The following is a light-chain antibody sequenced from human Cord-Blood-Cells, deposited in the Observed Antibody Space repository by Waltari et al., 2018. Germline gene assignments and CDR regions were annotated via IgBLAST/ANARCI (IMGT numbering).Light chain of an antibody. CDR2: DVS. CDR1: SSDVGGDNY. Sequence: QSALTQPRSVSGSPGQSVTIPCTGTSSDVGGDNYVSWYQQHPGTAPKLMIYDVSKRPSGVPDRFSGSKSGNTASLTVSGLQAEDEADYYCSSYAGSNNVVFGGGTKLTVL. CDR3: SSYAGSNNVV. V-gene: IGLV2-11*01. J-gene: IGLJ2*01.